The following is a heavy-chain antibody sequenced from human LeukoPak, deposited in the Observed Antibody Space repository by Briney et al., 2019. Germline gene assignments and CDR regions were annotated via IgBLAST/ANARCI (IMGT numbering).Heavy chain of an antibody. D-gene: IGHD2-15*01. CDR3: ARRSHCTGDSCYPV. CDR1: GDSMTSSNHY. J-gene: IGHJ6*02. V-gene: IGHV4-39*01. CDR2: IYYGGST. Sequence: SETLSLTCTVSGDSMTSSNHYWVWTRQPPGKGLEWVGSIYYGGSTYYNPSLKSRVTISQDTSKNQFSLKVNTVTAADTAVYHCARRSHCTGDSCYPVWGQGTTVTVSS.